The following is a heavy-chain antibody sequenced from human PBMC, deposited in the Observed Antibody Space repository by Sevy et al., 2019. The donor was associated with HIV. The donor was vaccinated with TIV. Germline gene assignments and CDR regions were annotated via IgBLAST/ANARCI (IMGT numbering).Heavy chain of an antibody. CDR2: ISYEGRDE. J-gene: IGHJ6*02. CDR3: AKDMALNYYGSGSYYNTQDGMDV. Sequence: GGSLRLSCAASGFSFSNYAMHWVRQAPGKGLEWVAVISYEGRDEDYSDSVKGRFIISRDNSKNTLSLQMNSLTVEDTAVYYCAKDMALNYYGSGSYYNTQDGMDVWGRGTTVTVSS. D-gene: IGHD3-10*01. CDR1: GFSFSNYA. V-gene: IGHV3-30*18.